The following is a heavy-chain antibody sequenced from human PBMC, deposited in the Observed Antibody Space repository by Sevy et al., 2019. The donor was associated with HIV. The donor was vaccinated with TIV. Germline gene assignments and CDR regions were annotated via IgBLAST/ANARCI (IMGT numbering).Heavy chain of an antibody. CDR3: ARGAYSNYVVYYGMDV. Sequence: ASVKVSCKASGGTFSSYAISWVRQAPGQGLEWMGGIIPIFGTANYAQKFQGRVTITADESTSTAYMELSSLRSEDTAVYYCARGAYSNYVVYYGMDVWGQWTTVTVSS. CDR2: IIPIFGTA. CDR1: GGTFSSYA. D-gene: IGHD4-4*01. J-gene: IGHJ6*02. V-gene: IGHV1-69*13.